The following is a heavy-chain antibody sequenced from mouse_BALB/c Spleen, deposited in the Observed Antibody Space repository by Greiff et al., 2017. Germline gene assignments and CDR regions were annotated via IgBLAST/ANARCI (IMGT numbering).Heavy chain of an antibody. D-gene: IGHD2-4*01. CDR1: GFAFSSYD. CDR3: ARRRDYDGDPFFDY. CDR2: ISSGGGST. J-gene: IGHJ2*01. Sequence: VQLVESGGGLVKPGGSLKLSCAASGFAFSSYDMSWVRQTPEKRLEWVAYISSGGGSTYYPDTVKGRFTISRDNAKNTLYLQMSSLKSEDTAMYYRARRRDYDGDPFFDYWGQGTTLTVSS. V-gene: IGHV5-12-1*01.